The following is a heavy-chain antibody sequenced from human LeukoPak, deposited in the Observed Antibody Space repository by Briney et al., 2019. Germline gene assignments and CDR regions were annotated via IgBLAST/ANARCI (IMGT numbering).Heavy chain of an antibody. J-gene: IGHJ4*02. CDR3: ARDETAIFDY. V-gene: IGHV3-23*01. CDR2: IRDSGSST. D-gene: IGHD2-21*02. Sequence: GGALRLSCAASGFTFSSYAMSWVRQAPGKGLEWVSAIRDSGSSTHYADSVKGRFTISRDNSKNTLYLQMNSLRAEDTAVYYCARDETAIFDYWGQGTLVTVSS. CDR1: GFTFSSYA.